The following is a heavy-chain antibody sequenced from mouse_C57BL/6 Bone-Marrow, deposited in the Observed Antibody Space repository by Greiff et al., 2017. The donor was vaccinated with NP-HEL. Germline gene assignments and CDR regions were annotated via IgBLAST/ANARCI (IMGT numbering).Heavy chain of an antibody. J-gene: IGHJ2*01. V-gene: IGHV5-6*01. Sequence: EVQLVESGGDLVKPGGSLKLSCAASGFTFSSYGMSWVRQTPDKRLEWVATISSGGGYTYYPDNVKGRFTITRDNAKNTLYLQMSSLKSEYTAMYYCASGGDYYGSSYWGQGTTLTVSS. D-gene: IGHD1-1*01. CDR2: ISSGGGYT. CDR3: ASGGDYYGSSY. CDR1: GFTFSSYG.